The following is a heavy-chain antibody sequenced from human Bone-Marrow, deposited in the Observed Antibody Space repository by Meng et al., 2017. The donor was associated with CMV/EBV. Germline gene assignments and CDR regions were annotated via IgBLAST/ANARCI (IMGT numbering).Heavy chain of an antibody. J-gene: IGHJ4*02. CDR2: IYPGDSDT. D-gene: IGHD3-22*01. CDR3: ARLNAYDSSGYYNY. V-gene: IGHV5-51*01. Sequence: GGSLRLSCKGSGYSFTSYWIGWVRQMPGKGLEWMGIIYPGDSDTRNSPFFQGPVTISADKSISTAYLQWSSLKASDTDMYYCARLNAYDSSGYYNYWGQGTLVTVSS. CDR1: GYSFTSYW.